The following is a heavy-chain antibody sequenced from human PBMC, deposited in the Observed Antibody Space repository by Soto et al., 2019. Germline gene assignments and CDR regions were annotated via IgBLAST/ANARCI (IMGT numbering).Heavy chain of an antibody. Sequence: QVQLVESGGGVVQPGRSLRLSCAASGFTFSSYGMHWVRQAPGKGLEWVAVIWYDGSNKYYADSVKGRFTISRDNSKNTLYLQMNSLRAEDTAVYYCARPETAMGYDLTGYFDLWGRGTLVTVSS. V-gene: IGHV3-33*01. CDR3: ARPETAMGYDLTGYFDL. CDR1: GFTFSSYG. D-gene: IGHD5-12*01. J-gene: IGHJ2*01. CDR2: IWYDGSNK.